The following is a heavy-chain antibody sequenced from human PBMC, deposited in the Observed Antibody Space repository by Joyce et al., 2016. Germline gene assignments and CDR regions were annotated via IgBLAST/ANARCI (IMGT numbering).Heavy chain of an antibody. CDR2: LSSSSSYI. V-gene: IGHV3-21*01. CDR3: ARSSYTNGIFDY. J-gene: IGHJ4*02. Sequence: EVQLVESGGGLVKPGGSLRLSCAASGFPFSSYSMSWVRQAPGKGLGWVSSLSSSSSYIKYTDSVKGRFTISRDNAKNSLYLQMNSLRVEDTAVYYCARSSYTNGIFDYWGQGTLVTVSS. D-gene: IGHD2-8*01. CDR1: GFPFSSYS.